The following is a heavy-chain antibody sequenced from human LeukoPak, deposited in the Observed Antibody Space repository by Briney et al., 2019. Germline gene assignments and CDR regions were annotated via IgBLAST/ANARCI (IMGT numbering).Heavy chain of an antibody. Sequence: GGSLRLSCAASGFTFSSYWMHWVRQAPGKGLVWVSHINTDGSSTNYADSVKGRFTISRDNSKNTLYLQMNSLRAEDTAVYYCARDETKRGYSYGTSPFDYWGQGNLVTVSS. CDR3: ARDETKRGYSYGTSPFDY. CDR2: INTDGSST. D-gene: IGHD5-18*01. V-gene: IGHV3-74*01. CDR1: GFTFSSYW. J-gene: IGHJ4*02.